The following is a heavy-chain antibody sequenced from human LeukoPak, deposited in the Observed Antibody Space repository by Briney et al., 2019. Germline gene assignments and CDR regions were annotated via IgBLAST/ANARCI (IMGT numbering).Heavy chain of an antibody. CDR3: ARGGRGGNPKDY. D-gene: IGHD3-16*01. CDR2: ISSSSSTI. Sequence: GGSLSLSCAASGFAFSTYSIDWVRQAPGKGLEWLSYISSSSSTIYYADSVKGRFTVSRDNAENLVYLQMNSLGAEDTAVYYCARGGRGGNPKDYGGQEPLAPVAP. CDR1: GFAFSTYS. V-gene: IGHV3-48*04. J-gene: IGHJ4*02.